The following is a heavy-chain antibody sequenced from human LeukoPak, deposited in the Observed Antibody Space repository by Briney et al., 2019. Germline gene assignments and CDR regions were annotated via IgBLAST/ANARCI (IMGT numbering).Heavy chain of an antibody. J-gene: IGHJ5*02. V-gene: IGHV4-59*08. CDR2: IYYSGST. CDR1: GGSISTYY. CDR3: ARRGGERLRTTSWFDP. D-gene: IGHD1-1*01. Sequence: SETLSLTCTVPGGSISTYYWSWIRQPPGKGLEWIGYIYYSGSTNYNPSLKSRVTISVDTSKNQFSLKLSSVTAADTAVYYCARRGGERLRTTSWFDPWGQGTLVTVSS.